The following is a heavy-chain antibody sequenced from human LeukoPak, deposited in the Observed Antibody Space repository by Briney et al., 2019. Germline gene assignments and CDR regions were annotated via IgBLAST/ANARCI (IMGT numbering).Heavy chain of an antibody. CDR1: GFTFSSHA. J-gene: IGHJ4*02. V-gene: IGHV3-23*01. CDR3: AKEWIGSGYFDY. CDR2: IGGLGGST. D-gene: IGHD1-26*01. Sequence: GGPLTLSCAASGFTFSSHAMGWVRQAPGKGLEWVSGIGGLGGSTYYAGSVKGRFTISRDNSKNTLYLQMNSLRAEDTAVYYCAKEWIGSGYFDYWGQGTLVTVSS.